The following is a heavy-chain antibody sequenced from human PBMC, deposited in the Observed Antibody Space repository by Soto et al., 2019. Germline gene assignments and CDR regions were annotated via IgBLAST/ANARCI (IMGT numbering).Heavy chain of an antibody. CDR3: ARGGGVGVAGSAAFDM. V-gene: IGHV1-2*02. J-gene: IGHJ3*02. D-gene: IGHD3-3*01. CDR2: INPATGAA. CDR1: GYPVTAYY. Sequence: QLHLVQSGAVVKKPGASVTASCSASGYPVTAYYMHWVRQAPGRGLEWMGGINPATGAAKYTQTSQGRVHITRDSSTSTVFMERSGLTSEERAVFYCARGGGVGVAGSAAFDMWGQGTLVTVSS.